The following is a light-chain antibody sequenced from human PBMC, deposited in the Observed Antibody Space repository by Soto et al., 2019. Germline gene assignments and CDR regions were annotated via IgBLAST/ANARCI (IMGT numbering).Light chain of an antibody. V-gene: IGKV1-17*01. CDR1: QGSRND. J-gene: IGKJ4*01. Sequence: IQMTTTPCSLSPSVGDRFTIGCGARQGSRNDLGWYQQKPGKGPKRLIYAASNLSSGVPSRFSGSGSGTEFTLTISSLQPEDFATYFCLQHNTYPLTFGGGTEV. CDR2: AAS. CDR3: LQHNTYPLT.